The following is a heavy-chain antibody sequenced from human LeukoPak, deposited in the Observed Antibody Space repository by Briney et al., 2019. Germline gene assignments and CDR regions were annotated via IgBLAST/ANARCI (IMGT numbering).Heavy chain of an antibody. CDR3: AKDTTVTTLLLGEFDY. Sequence: PGRSLRLSCAASGFTFDDYAMHWVRQAPGKGLEWVSGISWNSGSIGYADSVKGRFTISRDNAKNSLYLQMNSLRAEDTALYYCAKDTTVTTLLLGEFDYWGQGTLVTVSS. J-gene: IGHJ4*02. CDR2: ISWNSGSI. CDR1: GFTFDDYA. V-gene: IGHV3-9*01. D-gene: IGHD4-17*01.